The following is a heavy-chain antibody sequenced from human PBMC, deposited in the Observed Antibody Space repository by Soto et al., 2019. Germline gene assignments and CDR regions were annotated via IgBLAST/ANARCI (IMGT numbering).Heavy chain of an antibody. Sequence: SETLSLTCTVSGVSVSSSSYCWDWIRQPPGKGLEWIGSIYYSGSTYYNPSLKSRVTMSVDTSKNQFSLQLSSVTAADTAVYYCASLVVAAAESYFDYWGQGTLVTVSS. CDR3: ASLVVAAAESYFDY. CDR1: GVSVSSSSYC. CDR2: IYYSGST. D-gene: IGHD2-15*01. J-gene: IGHJ4*02. V-gene: IGHV4-39*01.